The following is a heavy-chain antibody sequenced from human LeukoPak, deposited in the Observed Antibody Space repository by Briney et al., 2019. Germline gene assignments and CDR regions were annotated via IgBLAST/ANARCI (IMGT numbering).Heavy chain of an antibody. Sequence: GRSLRLSCAASGFTFSSYGMHWVRQTPGKGLEWVAVISYDGSNKYYADSVKGRFTISRDNSKNTLYLQMNSLRAEDTAVYYCAKDRSTADSSGYWFDYWGQGTLVTVSS. CDR3: AKDRSTADSSGYWFDY. D-gene: IGHD3-22*01. V-gene: IGHV3-30*18. CDR1: GFTFSSYG. CDR2: ISYDGSNK. J-gene: IGHJ4*02.